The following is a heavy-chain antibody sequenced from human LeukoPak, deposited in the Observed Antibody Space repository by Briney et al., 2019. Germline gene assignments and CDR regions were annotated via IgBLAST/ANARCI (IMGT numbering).Heavy chain of an antibody. CDR3: ARGPAHYYDSSDY. CDR2: ISYDGSNK. Sequence: GGSLRLSCAASGTIFSSYAMHWVRQAPGKGLEWVAVISYDGSNKYYADSVKGRFTISRDNSKNTLYLQMNSLRAEDTAVYYCARGPAHYYDSSDYWGQGTLVTVSS. V-gene: IGHV3-30-3*01. CDR1: GTIFSSYA. D-gene: IGHD3-22*01. J-gene: IGHJ4*02.